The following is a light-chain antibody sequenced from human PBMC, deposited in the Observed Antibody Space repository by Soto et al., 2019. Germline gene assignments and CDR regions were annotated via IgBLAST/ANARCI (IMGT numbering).Light chain of an antibody. CDR3: QQYDKRPLT. CDR1: QHIHSY. J-gene: IGKJ4*01. CDR2: DAY. V-gene: IGKV1-33*01. Sequence: DVQMTQSPSSVSASVGDRVTITCQASQHIHSYLAWYQQKPGRAPKLLIFDAYNLETGVPSRFSGGGSGTDFTFTISSLQSEDIATYYCQQYDKRPLTFGGGTKVDIK.